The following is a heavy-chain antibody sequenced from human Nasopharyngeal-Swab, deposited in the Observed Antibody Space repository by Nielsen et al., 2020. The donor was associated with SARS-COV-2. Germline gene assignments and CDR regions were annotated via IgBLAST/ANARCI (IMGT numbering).Heavy chain of an antibody. CDR2: IPTDDNPT. CDR3: AGDQDWALDY. V-gene: IGHV3-74*01. Sequence: GESLKISCVASGFTLSNFVMHWVRQVPGEGLVWVSRIPTDDNPTTYADSVKGRFTISRDNAKNSLYLQMNSLRDEDTAVFYCAGDQDWALDYWGQGSLVTVSS. D-gene: IGHD3-9*01. CDR1: GFTLSNFV. J-gene: IGHJ4*02.